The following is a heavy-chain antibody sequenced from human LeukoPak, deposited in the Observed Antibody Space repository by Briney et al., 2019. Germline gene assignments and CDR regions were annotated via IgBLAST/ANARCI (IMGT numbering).Heavy chain of an antibody. Sequence: GESLKISCKGSGYSFTSYWIGWVRQMPGKGLEWMGIIYPGDSDTRYSPSFQGQVTISADKSISTAYLQWSSLKASDTAMYYYARHLNFAATGFYCGGDCYLFDYWGQGTLVTVSS. D-gene: IGHD2-21*01. CDR3: ARHLNFAATGFYCGGDCYLFDY. J-gene: IGHJ4*02. V-gene: IGHV5-51*01. CDR1: GYSFTSYW. CDR2: IYPGDSDT.